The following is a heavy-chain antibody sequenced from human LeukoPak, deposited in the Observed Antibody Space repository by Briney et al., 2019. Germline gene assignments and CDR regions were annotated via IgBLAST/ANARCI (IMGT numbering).Heavy chain of an antibody. CDR3: AREVTLLRNYDFWSGPMDYYYYYMDV. D-gene: IGHD3-3*01. J-gene: IGHJ6*03. V-gene: IGHV4-39*02. CDR2: IYYSGST. Sequence: PSETLSLTCTVSGGSISSSSYYWGWIRQPPGKGLEWIGSIYYSGSTYYNPSLKSRVTISVDTSKNQFSLKLSSVTAADTAVYYCAREVTLLRNYDFWSGPMDYYYYYMDVWGKGTTVTVSS. CDR1: GGSISSSSYY.